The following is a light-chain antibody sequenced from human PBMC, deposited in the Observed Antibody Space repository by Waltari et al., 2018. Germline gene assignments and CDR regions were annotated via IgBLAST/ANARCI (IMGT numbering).Light chain of an antibody. J-gene: IGLJ3*02. CDR3: QTGGHGTWV. V-gene: IGLV4-69*01. CDR2: VNSDGSH. CDR1: SGHTNNT. Sequence: QLVLTQSPSASAPLGASVKLTCTLSSGHTNNTIAWHPQHPKKGPRYLMKVNSDGSHNKGDKIPERFSGSSSGAERYLTISSLQSEDEADYYCQTGGHGTWVFGGGTKLTVL.